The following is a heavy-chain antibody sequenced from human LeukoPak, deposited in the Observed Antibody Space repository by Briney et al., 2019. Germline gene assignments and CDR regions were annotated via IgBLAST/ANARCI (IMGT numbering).Heavy chain of an antibody. CDR3: ARELPSPNDHHYFDY. D-gene: IGHD1-1*01. CDR1: GGSISSYY. Sequence: SETLSLTCTVSGGSISSYYWSWIRQPAGKGLEWIGRIYTRGSTNYNPSLKSRVTMSVDTSKNQFSLKLSSVTAADTAVYYCARELPSPNDHHYFDYWGQGTLVTVSS. J-gene: IGHJ4*02. V-gene: IGHV4-4*07. CDR2: IYTRGST.